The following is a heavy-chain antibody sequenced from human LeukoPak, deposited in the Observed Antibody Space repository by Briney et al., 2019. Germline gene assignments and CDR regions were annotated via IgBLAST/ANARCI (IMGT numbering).Heavy chain of an antibody. CDR1: GYTFTGYY. J-gene: IGHJ4*02. D-gene: IGHD3-22*01. CDR2: INPNSGGT. V-gene: IGHV1-2*02. CDR3: ARDRIYDYYDSSGYYLYYFDY. Sequence: ASVKVSCKASGYTFTGYYMHWVRQAPGQGLEWMGWINPNSGGTNYAQKFQGRVTMTRDTSISTAYMELSRLRSDDTAVYYCARDRIYDYYDSSGYYLYYFDYWGQGTLVTVSS.